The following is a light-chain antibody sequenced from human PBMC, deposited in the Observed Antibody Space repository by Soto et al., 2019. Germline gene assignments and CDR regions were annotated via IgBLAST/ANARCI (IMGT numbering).Light chain of an antibody. Sequence: EIVLTQSPGTLSLSPGERATLSCRASQSVSSSYLAWYQQKPGQAPRLLIYGASSIATGIPDRFSGSGYRIAFSITISRLEPEDFAVYYCHQYGSSPFTFGRGTNVEIK. CDR2: GAS. J-gene: IGKJ3*01. CDR1: QSVSSSY. V-gene: IGKV3-20*01. CDR3: HQYGSSPFT.